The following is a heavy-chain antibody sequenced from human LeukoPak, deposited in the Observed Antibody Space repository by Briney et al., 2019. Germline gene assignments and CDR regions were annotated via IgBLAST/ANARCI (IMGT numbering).Heavy chain of an antibody. CDR3: ASSYYYDGDY. Sequence: GGSLRLSCAASGFTFNIYWMSWVRQAPGKGLEWVANINQDGSEKNYVDSVKGRFTISRDNAKNSLYLQMNSLRAEDTALYYCASSYYYDGDYWGQGTLVTVSS. D-gene: IGHD3-22*01. CDR1: GFTFNIYW. J-gene: IGHJ4*02. CDR2: INQDGSEK. V-gene: IGHV3-7*01.